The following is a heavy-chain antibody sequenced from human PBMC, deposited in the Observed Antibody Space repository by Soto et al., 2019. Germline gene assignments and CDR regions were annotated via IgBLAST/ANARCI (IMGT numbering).Heavy chain of an antibody. V-gene: IGHV4-59*01. CDR3: AREVGYCSSTSRYAGWFDP. J-gene: IGHJ5*02. Sequence: PSETLSLTCTVSGGSISSYYWSWIRQPPGKGLEWIGYIYYSGSTNYNPSLKSRVTISVDTSKNQFSLKLSSVTAADTAVYYCAREVGYCSSTSRYAGWFDPWGQGILVTVSS. CDR1: GGSISSYY. D-gene: IGHD2-2*01. CDR2: IYYSGST.